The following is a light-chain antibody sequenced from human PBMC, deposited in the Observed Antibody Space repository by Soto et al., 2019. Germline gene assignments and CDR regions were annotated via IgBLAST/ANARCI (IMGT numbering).Light chain of an antibody. Sequence: QSVLTQPPSVSEAPRQRVTISCSGSRSNIGSNAVNWYQQLPGQAPKLLLYYDDLLPSGVSDRFSGSKSGTSASLAISGLQSEDEADHYCAAWDASLNAFVFGTGTKVTVL. CDR2: YDD. CDR3: AAWDASLNAFV. CDR1: RSNIGSNA. J-gene: IGLJ1*01. V-gene: IGLV1-36*01.